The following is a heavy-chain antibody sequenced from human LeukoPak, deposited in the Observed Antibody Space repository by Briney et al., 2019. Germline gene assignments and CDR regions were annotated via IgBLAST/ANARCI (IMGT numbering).Heavy chain of an antibody. CDR2: IHTGGST. CDR1: GFTVSSNY. J-gene: IGHJ4*02. Sequence: SGGSLRLSCAASGFTVSSNYMSWVRQAPGKGLEWVSVIHTGGSTYYADSVKGRFTISRDTSNNTLYLQMNSLRAEDTAVYYCVKGGTIPGRPPGDWGQGTLVTASS. CDR3: VKGGTIPGRPPGD. V-gene: IGHV3-53*05. D-gene: IGHD2-2*02.